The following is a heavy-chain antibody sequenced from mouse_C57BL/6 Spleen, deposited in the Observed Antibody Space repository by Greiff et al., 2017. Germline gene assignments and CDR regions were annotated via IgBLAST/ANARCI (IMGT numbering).Heavy chain of an antibody. CDR2: INPGSGGT. J-gene: IGHJ2*01. Sequence: QVQLQQSGAELVRPGTSVKVSCKASGYAFTNYLIEWVKQRPGQGLEWIGVINPGSGGTNYTEKFKGKATLTADKSSSTAYLQLSSLTSEDSAVYFCARANWDVAFDYWGQGTTLTVSS. D-gene: IGHD4-1*01. CDR3: ARANWDVAFDY. CDR1: GYAFTNYL. V-gene: IGHV1-54*01.